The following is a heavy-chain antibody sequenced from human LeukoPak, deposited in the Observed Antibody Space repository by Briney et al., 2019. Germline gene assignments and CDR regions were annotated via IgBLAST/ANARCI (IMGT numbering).Heavy chain of an antibody. CDR2: IHYSGST. Sequence: SETLSLTCTVSGGSISTYYLTWIRQPPGKGLEWIGYIHYSGSTNSNPSLKSRVSISVDTSKNQFSLKLSSVTAADTAVYYCARSGSSGYYYWGQGTMVTVSS. D-gene: IGHD3-22*01. J-gene: IGHJ4*02. CDR1: GGSISTYY. CDR3: ARSGSSGYYY. V-gene: IGHV4-59*01.